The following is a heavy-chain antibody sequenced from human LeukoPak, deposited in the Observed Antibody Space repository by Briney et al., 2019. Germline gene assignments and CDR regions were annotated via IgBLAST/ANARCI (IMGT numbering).Heavy chain of an antibody. CDR3: ARVRGTYGHAPDY. D-gene: IGHD3-16*01. Sequence: SQTLSLTCAVSGGSISSGGYSWSWIRQPPGKGPEWIGYIYHSGSTYYNPSLKSRVTISVDRSKNQFSLKLSSVTAADTAVYYCARVRGTYGHAPDYWGQGTLVTVSS. CDR2: IYHSGST. CDR1: GGSISSGGYS. V-gene: IGHV4-30-2*01. J-gene: IGHJ4*02.